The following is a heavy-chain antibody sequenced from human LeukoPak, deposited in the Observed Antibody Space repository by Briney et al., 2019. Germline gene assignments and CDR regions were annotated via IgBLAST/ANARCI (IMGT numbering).Heavy chain of an antibody. Sequence: PGGSLRLSCAASGFTFSNYGMGWVRQTPGKGLEWLSSVSGCGANTYYADSVKGRFTISRDNSRDRIYLQMNSLRTDDTAVYYCARLQPLVIPAAKLGFDYWGQGTLVTVSS. J-gene: IGHJ4*02. V-gene: IGHV3-23*01. CDR1: GFTFSNYG. D-gene: IGHD2-2*01. CDR3: ARLQPLVIPAAKLGFDY. CDR2: VSGCGANT.